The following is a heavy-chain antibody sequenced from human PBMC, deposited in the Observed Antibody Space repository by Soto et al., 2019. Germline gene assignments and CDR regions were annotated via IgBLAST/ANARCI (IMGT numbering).Heavy chain of an antibody. J-gene: IGHJ6*02. Sequence: EASVKVSCKASGYPFTSSGLSWVRQAPGQGLEWMGWISAYNGNTIYAQKFKGRVTMTTDTSTSTAYMELGSLRSDDTAVYYCATDPYCGSAPGCSALDAWGQGTTVTVSS. CDR3: ATDPYCGSAPGCSALDA. D-gene: IGHD2-21*01. V-gene: IGHV1-18*04. CDR2: ISAYNGNT. CDR1: GYPFTSSG.